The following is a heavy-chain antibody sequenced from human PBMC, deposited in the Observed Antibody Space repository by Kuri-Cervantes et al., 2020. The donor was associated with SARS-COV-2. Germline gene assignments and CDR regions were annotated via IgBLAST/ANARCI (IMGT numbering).Heavy chain of an antibody. CDR2: ISSNGGST. CDR3: VRSGAVAGTFDY. D-gene: IGHD6-19*01. CDR1: GFTFSSYA. Sequence: GESLKISCSASGFTFSSYAMHWVRQAPGKGLEYVSAISSNGGSTYYADSVKGSFTISRDNSKNTLYLQMSSLRAEDTAVYYCVRSGAVAGTFDYWGQGTLVTVSS. J-gene: IGHJ4*02. V-gene: IGHV3-64D*08.